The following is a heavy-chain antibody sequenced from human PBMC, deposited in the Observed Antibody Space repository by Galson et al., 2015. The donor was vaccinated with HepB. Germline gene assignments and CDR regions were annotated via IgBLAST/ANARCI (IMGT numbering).Heavy chain of an antibody. CDR1: GGTFSSYA. D-gene: IGHD6-19*01. J-gene: IGHJ4*02. CDR3: ARGREYSSGWYSGY. V-gene: IGHV1-69*13. Sequence: SVKVSCKASGGTFSSYAISWVRQAPGQGLEWMGGIIPIFGTANYAQKFLGRVTITADESTSTAYMELSSLRSEDTAVYYCARGREYSSGWYSGYWGQGTLVTVSS. CDR2: IIPIFGTA.